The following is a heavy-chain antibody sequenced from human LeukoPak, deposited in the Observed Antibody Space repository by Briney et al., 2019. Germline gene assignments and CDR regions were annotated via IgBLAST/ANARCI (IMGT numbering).Heavy chain of an antibody. J-gene: IGHJ4*02. D-gene: IGHD3-16*02. CDR1: GGSFSGYH. V-gene: IGHV4-34*01. Sequence: PSETLSLTSAVYGGSFSGYHWGWIRHPPGQGLEWIGEINHSGSTNYNTSLKRRVTISVDTSKHPFSLKLSSVTAADTAVYYCARTPLGYDYVWGSYRPGTKYFDYWGQGTLVTVSS. CDR2: INHSGST. CDR3: ARTPLGYDYVWGSYRPGTKYFDY.